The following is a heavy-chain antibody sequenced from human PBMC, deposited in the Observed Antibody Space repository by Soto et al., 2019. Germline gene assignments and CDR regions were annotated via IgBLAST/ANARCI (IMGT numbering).Heavy chain of an antibody. J-gene: IGHJ3*02. V-gene: IGHV5-51*01. CDR3: ARGYYDSSGYSDLGAFDI. Sequence: GEPLKISCKGSGYSFTSYWIGWVRQMPGKGLEWMGIIYPGDSDTRYSPSFQGQVTISADKSISTAYLQWSSLKASDTAMYYCARGYYDSSGYSDLGAFDIWGQGTRVTVS. CDR2: IYPGDSDT. D-gene: IGHD3-22*01. CDR1: GYSFTSYW.